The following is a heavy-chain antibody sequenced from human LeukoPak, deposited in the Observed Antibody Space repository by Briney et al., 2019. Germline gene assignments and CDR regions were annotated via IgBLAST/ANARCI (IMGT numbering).Heavy chain of an antibody. V-gene: IGHV3-7*01. CDR1: GFTFSSHW. CDR2: MKGDGTEE. CDR3: ARGGFSRGDY. Sequence: PGGSLRLSCAASGFTFSSHWMTWVRQAPGKGVEWVANMKGDGTEEYYVDSVKGRFTISRDNAKNSLYLQMNSLRTEDTAVYYCARGGFSRGDYWGKGTLVTVSS. D-gene: IGHD3-10*01. J-gene: IGHJ4*02.